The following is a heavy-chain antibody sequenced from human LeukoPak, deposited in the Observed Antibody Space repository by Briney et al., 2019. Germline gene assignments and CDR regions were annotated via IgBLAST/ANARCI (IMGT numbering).Heavy chain of an antibody. CDR2: LYSDYST. CDR3: ARRMTRDYFYMDV. CDR1: GFTVSSYY. V-gene: IGHV3-53*01. J-gene: IGHJ6*03. Sequence: GGSLRLSCAASGFTVSSYYMSWVRQAPGKGLEWVSVLYSDYSTYYADSAKGRFTISRDNSKNTLYLQMNSLRAEDTAVYYCARRMTRDYFYMDVWGKGTTVTISS.